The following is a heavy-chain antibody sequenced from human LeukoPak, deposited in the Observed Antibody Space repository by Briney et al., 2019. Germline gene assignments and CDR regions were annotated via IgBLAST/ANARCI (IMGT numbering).Heavy chain of an antibody. CDR3: TTDALDAFDI. J-gene: IGHJ3*02. CDR1: GFTVSSNY. CDR2: IKSKTDGGTT. Sequence: GGSLRLSCAAFGFTVSSNYMSWVRQAPGKGLEWVGRIKSKTDGGTTDYAAPVKGRFTISRDDSKNTLYLQMNSLKTEDTAVYYCTTDALDAFDIWGQGTMVTVSS. V-gene: IGHV3-15*01.